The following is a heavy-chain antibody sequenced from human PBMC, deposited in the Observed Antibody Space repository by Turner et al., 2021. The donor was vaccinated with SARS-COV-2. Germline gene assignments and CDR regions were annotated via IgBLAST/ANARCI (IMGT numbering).Heavy chain of an antibody. J-gene: IGHJ4*02. CDR1: GGSISSYY. Sequence: QVQLQESGPGLVKPSETLSLTCPVSGGSISSYYWSWTRQPAGKGLEWIGCIYNSGSAKYNPSLQSRGTMSVDTAKNQVSLKLSSVTAADTAVYDCARRYSGFDHGYFDYWGQGTLVTVSS. D-gene: IGHD5-12*01. CDR3: ARRYSGFDHGYFDY. V-gene: IGHV4-4*07. CDR2: IYNSGSA.